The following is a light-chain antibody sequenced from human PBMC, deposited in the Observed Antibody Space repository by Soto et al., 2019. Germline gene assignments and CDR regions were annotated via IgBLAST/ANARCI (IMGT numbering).Light chain of an antibody. CDR2: WAS. Sequence: DIVMTQSPYSLAVFLGERATINCKSSQRVLYSSNNKHYLSWYQQKPGQPPKLLIYWASTRESGVPDRFSGSGSGTDFTLTISSLQAEDVAVYYCQQYYSTPRTFGQGTKLEIK. CDR1: QRVLYSSNNKHY. V-gene: IGKV4-1*01. CDR3: QQYYSTPRT. J-gene: IGKJ2*01.